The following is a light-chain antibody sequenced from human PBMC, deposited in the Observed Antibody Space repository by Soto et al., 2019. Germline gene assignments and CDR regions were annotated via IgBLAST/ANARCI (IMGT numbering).Light chain of an antibody. J-gene: IGKJ2*01. V-gene: IGKV2-28*01. Sequence: DIVMTQSPLSLPVTPVTPASISCRSSQSLLHSNGYNYVDWYLQKPVQSQQLLIYLGPNRASGVTDRFSGCGSGTDFTLKISRVEAEDVGVYYCMQALQTPYTFGQGTKLEGK. CDR2: LGP. CDR3: MQALQTPYT. CDR1: QSLLHSNGYNY.